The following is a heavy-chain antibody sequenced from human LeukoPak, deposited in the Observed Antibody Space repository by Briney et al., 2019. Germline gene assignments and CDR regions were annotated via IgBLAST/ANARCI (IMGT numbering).Heavy chain of an antibody. J-gene: IGHJ4*02. CDR1: GFTFSSYA. D-gene: IGHD2-15*01. CDR3: TTRSPARYCSDGACYSSADY. V-gene: IGHV3-15*01. CDR2: IRSKADGGTP. Sequence: SGGSLRLSCAASGFTFSSYAMSWVRQAPGKGLEWVGHIRSKADGGTPDYIAPVKGRFTISRDDSKDTLYLQMNSLNTEDTAMYYCTTRSPARYCSDGACYSSADYWGQGTLVTVSS.